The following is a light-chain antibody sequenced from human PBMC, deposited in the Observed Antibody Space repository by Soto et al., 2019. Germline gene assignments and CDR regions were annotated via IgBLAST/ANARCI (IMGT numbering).Light chain of an antibody. CDR2: GDY. Sequence: QAVVTQAPSVCGAPGQRVTISCTGSSSNIGADYDVHWYQHLPGTAPKLLIFGDYNLPSGVPDRISGSRSGTPASLAITGLQADDEAHYYCQSYDRRLSGSLLGNGTKVT. CDR3: QSYDRRLSGSL. V-gene: IGLV1-40*01. J-gene: IGLJ1*01. CDR1: SSNIGADYD.